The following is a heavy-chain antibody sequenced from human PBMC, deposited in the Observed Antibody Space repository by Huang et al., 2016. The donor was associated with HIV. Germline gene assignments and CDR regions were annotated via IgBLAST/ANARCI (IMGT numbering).Heavy chain of an antibody. J-gene: IGHJ6*03. Sequence: QLVESGGDSVQSGRSLRLSCRGSGFIFNDFAINWFRQSPGKGLEWIGFVSSKALGGASKSAASVKDRFTVSRDEAKNVAFLQMDNLQVDDTAIYYCSPSGDDYFYFYMDVWGNGTTVIVS. CDR3: SPSGDDYFYFYMDV. D-gene: IGHD4-17*01. CDR1: GFIFNDFA. CDR2: VSSKALGGAS. V-gene: IGHV3-49*03.